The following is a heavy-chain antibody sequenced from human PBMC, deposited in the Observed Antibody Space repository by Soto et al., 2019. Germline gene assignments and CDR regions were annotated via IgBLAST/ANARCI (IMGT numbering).Heavy chain of an antibody. V-gene: IGHV6-1*01. CDR1: GDSVSSNSAA. J-gene: IGHJ6*02. CDR2: TYYRSRWYN. CDR3: ARAKEYTSSSGMDA. D-gene: IGHD6-6*01. Sequence: SQTLSLTCDISGDSVSSNSAAWNWIRQSPSRGLEWLGRTYYRSRWYNDYTASVSSRIIINPDPSKNQFSLQLSSLTPEDTAVYYCARAKEYTSSSGMDAWGQGTTVTVSS.